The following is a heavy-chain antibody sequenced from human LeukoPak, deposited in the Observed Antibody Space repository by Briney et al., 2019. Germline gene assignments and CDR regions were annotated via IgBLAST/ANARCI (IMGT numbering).Heavy chain of an antibody. CDR2: IYYSGST. D-gene: IGHD7-27*01. Sequence: SETLSLTCTVSGGSISSYYWSWIRQPPGKGLEWIGYIYYSGSTNYNPSLKSRVTISVDTSKNQFSLKLSSVTAADTAVYYCARANWGGDAFDIWGQGTMVTVSP. CDR3: ARANWGGDAFDI. CDR1: GGSISSYY. V-gene: IGHV4-59*08. J-gene: IGHJ3*02.